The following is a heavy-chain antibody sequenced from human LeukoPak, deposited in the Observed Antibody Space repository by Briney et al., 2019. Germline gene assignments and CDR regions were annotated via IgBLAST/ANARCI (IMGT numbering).Heavy chain of an antibody. J-gene: IGHJ6*03. CDR1: RFTFSSYA. V-gene: IGHV3-23*01. CDR3: AGGGFGEAYYYYYYMDV. D-gene: IGHD3-10*01. Sequence: GGSLRLSCAASRFTFSSYAMSWVRQAPGKGLEWVSAISGSGGSTYYADSVKGRFTISRDNSKKTLYLQMDSLRGEDTAAYYLAGGGFGEAYYYYYYMDVWGKGTTVTVSS. CDR2: ISGSGGST.